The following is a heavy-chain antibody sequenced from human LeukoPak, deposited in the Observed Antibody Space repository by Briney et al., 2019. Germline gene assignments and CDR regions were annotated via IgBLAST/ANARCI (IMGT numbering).Heavy chain of an antibody. D-gene: IGHD3-10*01. CDR2: ISSTSSTI. CDR1: GFIVSSNY. CDR3: ARDRGGNFNYVGAYFDY. V-gene: IGHV3-48*01. J-gene: IGHJ4*02. Sequence: PGGSLRLSCAASGFIVSSNYMSWVRQAPGKGLEWVSYISSTSSTIYYADSVKGRFTISRDNAKNSLYLQMNSLRAEDTAVYYCARDRGGNFNYVGAYFDYWGQGTLVTVSS.